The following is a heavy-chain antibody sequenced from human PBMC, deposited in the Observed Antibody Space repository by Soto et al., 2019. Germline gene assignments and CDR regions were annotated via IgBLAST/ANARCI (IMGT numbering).Heavy chain of an antibody. J-gene: IGHJ6*02. CDR3: AVVPAAHGNYGMDV. CDR2: ISYDGSNK. D-gene: IGHD2-2*01. V-gene: IGHV3-30*03. CDR1: GFTFSSYG. Sequence: GGSLRLSCAASGFTFSSYGMHWVRQAPGKGLEWVAVISYDGSNKYYADSVKGRFTISRDNSKNTLYLQMNSLRAEDTAVYYCAVVPAAHGNYGMDVWGQGTTVTVSS.